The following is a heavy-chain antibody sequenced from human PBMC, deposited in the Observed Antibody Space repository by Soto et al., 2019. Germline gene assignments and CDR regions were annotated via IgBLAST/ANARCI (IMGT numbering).Heavy chain of an antibody. CDR2: ISGSGGDT. Sequence: EVQLLESGGILVQPGGSLRLSCAVSGFTFSNYAMTWVRQAPGKGLEWVSAISGSGGDTFYADSVKGRFTIYRDNSRNALYLQMNRLRAEDTAVYYCAKKESATMIYYYFDSWGQGTLVTV. J-gene: IGHJ4*02. CDR1: GFTFSNYA. V-gene: IGHV3-23*01. D-gene: IGHD6-25*01. CDR3: AKKESATMIYYYFDS.